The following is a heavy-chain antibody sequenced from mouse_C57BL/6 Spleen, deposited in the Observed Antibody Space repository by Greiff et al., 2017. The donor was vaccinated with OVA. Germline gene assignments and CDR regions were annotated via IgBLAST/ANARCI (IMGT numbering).Heavy chain of an antibody. V-gene: IGHV5-17*01. CDR3: AKITTGAMDY. CDR2: ISSGSSTI. CDR1: GFTFSDYG. D-gene: IGHD1-1*01. J-gene: IGHJ4*01. Sequence: EVKLVESGGGLVKPGGSLKLSCAASGFTFSDYGMHWVRQAPEKGLEWVAYISSGSSTIYYADTVKGRFPISRDNAKNTLLLQMTRLRSEDTASYYCAKITTGAMDYWGQGTSVTVSS.